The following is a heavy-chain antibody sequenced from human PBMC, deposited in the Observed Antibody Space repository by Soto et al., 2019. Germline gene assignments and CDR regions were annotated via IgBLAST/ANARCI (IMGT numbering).Heavy chain of an antibody. Sequence: QVQLVQSGAEVKKPGASVKVSCKASGYTFINYGISWVRQAPGQGLEWMGWINTYNGNTNYAKKFQGRVTMTTDTSTRTAYMELRSLRSDDTTVYQCARDPVGPDWFDPWGQGTLVTVSS. CDR3: ARDPVGPDWFDP. CDR2: INTYNGNT. J-gene: IGHJ5*02. V-gene: IGHV1-18*01. CDR1: GYTFINYG. D-gene: IGHD1-26*01.